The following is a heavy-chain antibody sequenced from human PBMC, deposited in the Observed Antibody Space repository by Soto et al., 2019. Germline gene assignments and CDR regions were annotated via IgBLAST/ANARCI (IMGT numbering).Heavy chain of an antibody. J-gene: IGHJ3*02. Sequence: ASVKASSKAPRFAYACKALSWARQAPGQGLEWMGWISAYNGNTNYAQKLQGRVTMTTDTSTSTAYMELRSLRSDDTAVYYCARDEAERYFDWPASPHDAFDIWGEGTMVT. D-gene: IGHD3-9*01. CDR3: ARDEAERYFDWPASPHDAFDI. CDR1: RFAYACKA. V-gene: IGHV1-18*01. CDR2: ISAYNGNT.